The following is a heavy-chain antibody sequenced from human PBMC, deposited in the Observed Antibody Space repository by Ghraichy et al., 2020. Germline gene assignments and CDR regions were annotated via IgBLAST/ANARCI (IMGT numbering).Heavy chain of an antibody. Sequence: SETLSLTCTVSGGSISSGGYYWSWIRQHPGKGLEWIGYIYYSGSTYYNPSLKSRVTISVDTSKNQFSLKLSSVTAADTAVYYCARQNDGEGGVAHWFDPWGQGTLVTVSS. V-gene: IGHV4-31*03. J-gene: IGHJ5*02. D-gene: IGHD2-8*02. CDR1: GGSISSGGYY. CDR3: ARQNDGEGGVAHWFDP. CDR2: IYYSGST.